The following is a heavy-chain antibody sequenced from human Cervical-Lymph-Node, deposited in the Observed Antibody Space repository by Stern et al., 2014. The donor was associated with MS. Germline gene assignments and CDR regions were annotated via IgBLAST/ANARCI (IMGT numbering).Heavy chain of an antibody. CDR3: APNLDY. J-gene: IGHJ4*02. CDR2: INAGNGDT. CDR1: GYIFTDYG. Sequence: QVQLMQSGAEVRKPGASVNVSCKASGYIFTDYGIHWVRQAPGQRLEWVGWINAGNGDTKYSPKFQGRVALSRDTSATTAYMDLSSLRSEDTAVYYCAPNLDYWGQGTLITVSS. V-gene: IGHV1-3*01.